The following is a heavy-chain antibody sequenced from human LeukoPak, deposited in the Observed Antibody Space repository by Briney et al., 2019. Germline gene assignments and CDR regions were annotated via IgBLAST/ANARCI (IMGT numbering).Heavy chain of an antibody. D-gene: IGHD3-10*01. CDR3: ARHSLLFYGSGSYFLNSMDV. CDR1: FGSFSRYD. CDR2: IYDSQIP. V-gene: IGHV4-59*08. Sequence: SYTHSLTCTVSFGSFSRYDWSWIRQPPRTGMEWIGNIYDSQIPRDNPSLKVRDTITVDTARSLLSLHLTSVTAADTAVYYCARHSLLFYGSGSYFLNSMDVWGQGTTVTVSS. J-gene: IGHJ6*02.